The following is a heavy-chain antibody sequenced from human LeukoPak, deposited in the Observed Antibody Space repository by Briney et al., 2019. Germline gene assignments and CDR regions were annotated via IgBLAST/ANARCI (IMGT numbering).Heavy chain of an antibody. Sequence: GGSLRLSCAASGFTFSNYAMNWVRQAPGKGLEWVSSISGSSTDIYYADSVKGRFTISRGNAKNSLYLQINSLRAEDTAIYYCARRGYYDSSGYDYWGQGTLVTVSS. CDR1: GFTFSNYA. J-gene: IGHJ4*02. CDR3: ARRGYYDSSGYDY. D-gene: IGHD3-22*01. V-gene: IGHV3-21*01. CDR2: ISGSSTDI.